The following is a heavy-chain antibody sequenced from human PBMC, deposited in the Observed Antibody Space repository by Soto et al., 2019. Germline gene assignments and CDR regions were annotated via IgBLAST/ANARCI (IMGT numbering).Heavy chain of an antibody. D-gene: IGHD6-13*01. CDR3: AKDMSSSWYYYGMDV. J-gene: IGHJ6*02. Sequence: GGSLRLSCAASGFTFDDYAMHWVRQAPGKGLGWVSGISWNSGSIGYADSVKGRFTISRDNAKNSLYLQMNSLRAEDTALYYCAKDMSSSWYYYGMDVWGQGTTVTVSS. CDR2: ISWNSGSI. V-gene: IGHV3-9*01. CDR1: GFTFDDYA.